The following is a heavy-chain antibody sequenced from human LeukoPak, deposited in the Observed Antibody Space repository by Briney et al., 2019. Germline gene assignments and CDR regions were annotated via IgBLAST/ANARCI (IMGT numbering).Heavy chain of an antibody. Sequence: PGGSLRLSCAASGFTFSDYWMSWVRQAPGKGLEWVANIKYHGSDEHYVDSVRGRFTISRDNAKNSLFLQMNSLRAEDTAVYYCARIGGSGTYWDYWGQGTLVTVS. CDR1: GFTFSDYW. V-gene: IGHV3-7*01. CDR3: ARIGGSGTYWDY. D-gene: IGHD3-10*01. CDR2: IKYHGSDE. J-gene: IGHJ4*02.